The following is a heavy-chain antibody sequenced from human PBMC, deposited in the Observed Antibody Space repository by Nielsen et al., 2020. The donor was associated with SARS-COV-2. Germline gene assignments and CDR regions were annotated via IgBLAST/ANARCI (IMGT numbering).Heavy chain of an antibody. D-gene: IGHD3-10*01. CDR3: ARGGDVLLWFGENHDAFDI. J-gene: IGHJ3*02. CDR2: INTNTGDP. Sequence: WVRQAPGQGLEWVGWINTNTGDPSYAQDFTGRFVFSLDTSVSTAYLQISSLKAEDTAVYYCARGGDVLLWFGENHDAFDIWGQGTMVTVSS. V-gene: IGHV7-4-1*02.